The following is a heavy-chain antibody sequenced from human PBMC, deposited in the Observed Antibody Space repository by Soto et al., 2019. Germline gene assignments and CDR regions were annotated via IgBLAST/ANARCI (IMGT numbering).Heavy chain of an antibody. CDR1: GYTLTDNY. V-gene: IGHV1-2*02. CDR2: INPNGGT. J-gene: IGHJ4*02. Sequence: QVQLVQSGAEVKRPGASVKVSCKASGYTLTDNYMHWVREAPGQGLEWMGWINPNGGTNCAQKFQGMVTMTRDTSISTAYMELSRLRSDDTAVYYCARSLTTLTPLLDYWGQGTLVTVSS. D-gene: IGHD4-17*01. CDR3: ARSLTTLTPLLDY.